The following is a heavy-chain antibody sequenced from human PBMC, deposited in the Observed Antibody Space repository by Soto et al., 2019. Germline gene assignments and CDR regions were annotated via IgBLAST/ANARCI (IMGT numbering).Heavy chain of an antibody. J-gene: IGHJ2*01. V-gene: IGHV3-74*03. CDR3: ARDFDWYLDV. CDR2: INGDGTSS. CDR1: GFTLSNFW. Sequence: EVQLVESGGGLAQPGGSLRLSCAASGFTLSNFWMHWVRHVPGKGLVWVSRINGDGTSSAYADSVKGRFTISRDNARNTVYLQMDRLRVEETGLFYCARDFDWYLDVWAVAPWSLSLQ.